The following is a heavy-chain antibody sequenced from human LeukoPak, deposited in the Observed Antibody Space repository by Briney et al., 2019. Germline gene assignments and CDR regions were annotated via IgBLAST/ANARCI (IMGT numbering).Heavy chain of an antibody. J-gene: IGHJ4*02. D-gene: IGHD3-10*01. CDR2: IKSKTDGGTT. CDR3: AREGGDPDYYGSGSYDY. Sequence: GGSLRLSCAASGFTFSNAWMSWVRQAPGKGLEWVGRIKSKTDGGTTDYAAPVKGRFTIPRDNAKNSLYLQMNSLRAEDTALYYCAREGGDPDYYGSGSYDYWGQGTLVTVSS. V-gene: IGHV3-15*05. CDR1: GFTFSNAW.